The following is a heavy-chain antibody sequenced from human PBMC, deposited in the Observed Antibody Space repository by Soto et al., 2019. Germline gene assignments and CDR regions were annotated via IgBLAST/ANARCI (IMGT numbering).Heavy chain of an antibody. CDR1: GYTFTSYA. J-gene: IGHJ2*01. D-gene: IGHD1-26*01. CDR3: ARGGSLYWYFDL. CDR2: INAGNGNT. V-gene: IGHV1-3*01. Sequence: QVQLVQSGAEVKKPGASVKVSCKASGYTFTSYAMHWVRQAPGQRLEWMGWINAGNGNTKYSQNFQGRVTITRDTSASTAYMGLSSMRSEDTAVYYCARGGSLYWYFDLWSRGTLVTVTS.